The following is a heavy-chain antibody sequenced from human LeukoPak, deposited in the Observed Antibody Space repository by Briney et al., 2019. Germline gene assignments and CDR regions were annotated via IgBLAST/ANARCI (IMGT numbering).Heavy chain of an antibody. V-gene: IGHV3-21*01. J-gene: IGHJ4*02. D-gene: IGHD6-19*01. CDR2: ISGSGSYI. CDR1: GFTFSSYS. Sequence: GGSLRLSCAASGFTFSSYSLNWVRQAPGKGLECVSSISGSGSYIYYADSVKGRFTISRDNTRNSQYLQMNSLRAEDTAVYYCARDQDSSGWFYFDYWGQGTLVTVSS. CDR3: ARDQDSSGWFYFDY.